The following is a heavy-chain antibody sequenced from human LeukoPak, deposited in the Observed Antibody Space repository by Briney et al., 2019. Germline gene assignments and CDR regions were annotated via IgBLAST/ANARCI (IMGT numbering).Heavy chain of an antibody. J-gene: IGHJ4*02. D-gene: IGHD6-13*01. V-gene: IGHV4-59*08. CDR2: IYYSGST. Sequence: SETLSLTCTVSGGSISNYYWTWIRQPPGKGLEWIGYIYYSGSTDYNPSLKSRVTISVDTSKNQFSLKLSSVTAADTAVYYCASTLGSSWQSGFWGQGTLVTVSS. CDR3: ASTLGSSWQSGF. CDR1: GGSISNYY.